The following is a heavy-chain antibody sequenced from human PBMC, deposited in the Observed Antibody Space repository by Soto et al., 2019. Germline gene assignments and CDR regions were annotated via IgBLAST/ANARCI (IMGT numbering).Heavy chain of an antibody. CDR3: AKRAYGSDFDY. CDR1: GFTFSSYA. D-gene: IGHD3-10*01. J-gene: IGHJ4*02. CDR2: ISGSGDSA. Sequence: EVQLLESGGGLVQPGGSLRLSCAASGFTFSSYAMNWVRQAPGKGLEWVSVISGSGDSAYYADSVKGRFTISRDNSKNTLYLQMNSLRAEDTAVYYCAKRAYGSDFDYWGQGTLVTVSS. V-gene: IGHV3-23*01.